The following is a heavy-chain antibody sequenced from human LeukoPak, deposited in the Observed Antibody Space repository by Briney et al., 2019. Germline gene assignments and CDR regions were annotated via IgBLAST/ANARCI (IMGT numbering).Heavy chain of an antibody. J-gene: IGHJ1*01. CDR3: ARAPAAGYFQH. CDR1: GGSFSGYY. V-gene: IGHV4-34*01. CDR2: INNSGST. Sequence: SETLSLTCAVYGGSFSGYYWSWICQTPGKGLEWIGEINNSGSTNYNPSLKSRVTISVDTSKNQFSLKLNSLTAADTAVYYCARAPAAGYFQHWGQGTPVTVSS.